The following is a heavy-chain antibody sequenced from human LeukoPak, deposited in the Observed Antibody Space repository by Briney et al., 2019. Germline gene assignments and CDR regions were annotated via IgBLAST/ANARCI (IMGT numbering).Heavy chain of an antibody. D-gene: IGHD2-15*01. Sequence: SVKVSCKAFGGSFSSEAISWVRRAPGQGLEWMGGIIPIFGTANYAQKFQGRVTITTDESTTTAYMEVSSLRSEDTAVYYCGRKAGDCGGGSCYSIDYWGQGTLVTVSS. CDR3: GRKAGDCGGGSCYSIDY. J-gene: IGHJ4*02. CDR1: GGSFSSEA. V-gene: IGHV1-69*05. CDR2: IIPIFGTA.